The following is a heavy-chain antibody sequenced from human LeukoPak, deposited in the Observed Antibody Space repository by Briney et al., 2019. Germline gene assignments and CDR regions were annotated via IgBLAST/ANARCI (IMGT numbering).Heavy chain of an antibody. CDR2: IKQDGSEK. D-gene: IGHD1-26*01. CDR1: GFTFSSYW. J-gene: IGHJ6*02. CDR3: ARDVGDYYVGLDV. V-gene: IGHV3-7*05. Sequence: GGSLRLSCAASGFTFSSYWMTWVRQAPGKGLEWVANIKQDGSEKDYVDSVKGRFTISRDNAKNSLYLQMNSLRAEDTAVYYCARDVGDYYVGLDVWGQGTTVTVSS.